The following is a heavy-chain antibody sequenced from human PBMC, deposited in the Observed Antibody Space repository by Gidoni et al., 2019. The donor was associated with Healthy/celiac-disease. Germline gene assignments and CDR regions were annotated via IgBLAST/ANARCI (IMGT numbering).Heavy chain of an antibody. CDR3: AKDRGYDSSGYFDY. D-gene: IGHD3-22*01. Sequence: EVQLLESGGGLVQPGGSLRLSCAASGFTFSSYAMSWVRKAPGQGLEWVSAISGSGGSTYYADSVKGRFTISRDNSKNTLYLQMNSLRAEDTAVYYCAKDRGYDSSGYFDYWGQGTLVTVSS. CDR1: GFTFSSYA. V-gene: IGHV3-23*01. CDR2: ISGSGGST. J-gene: IGHJ4*02.